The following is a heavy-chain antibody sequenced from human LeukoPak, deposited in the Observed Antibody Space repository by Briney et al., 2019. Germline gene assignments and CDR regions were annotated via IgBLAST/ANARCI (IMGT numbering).Heavy chain of an antibody. J-gene: IGHJ4*02. CDR2: VWYDGSNK. V-gene: IGHV3-33*06. CDR1: GFTFSSYG. Sequence: GRSLRLSCAASGFTFSSYGMHWVRQAPGKGLEWVAVVWYDGSNKYYADSVKGRFTISRDNSKNTLYLQMNSLRAEDTAVYYCAKGADYYDSSGYYDLDYWGQGTLVTVSS. D-gene: IGHD3-22*01. CDR3: AKGADYYDSSGYYDLDY.